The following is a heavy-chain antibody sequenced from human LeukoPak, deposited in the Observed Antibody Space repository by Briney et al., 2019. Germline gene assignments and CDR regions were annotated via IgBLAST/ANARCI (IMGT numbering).Heavy chain of an antibody. J-gene: IGHJ6*03. CDR2: INPNSGGT. V-gene: IGHV1-2*02. CDR1: GYTFTGYY. Sequence: ASVKVSCKASGYTFTGYYMHWVRQAPGQGLEWMGWINPNSGGTNYAQKFQGRVTMTRDTSISTAYMELSRLRSDDTAVYYCARDAVIMVYAIKGYYYYYMDVWGKGTTVTVSS. D-gene: IGHD2-8*01. CDR3: ARDAVIMVYAIKGYYYYYMDV.